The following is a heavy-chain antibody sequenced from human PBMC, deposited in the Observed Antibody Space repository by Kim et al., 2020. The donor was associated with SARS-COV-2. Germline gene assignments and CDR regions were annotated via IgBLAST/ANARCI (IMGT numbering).Heavy chain of an antibody. CDR1: GGSFSGYY. Sequence: SETLSLTCAVYGGSFSGYYWSWIRQPPGKGLEWIGEINHSGSTNYNPSLKSRVTISVDTSKNQFSLKLSSVTAADTAVYYCARSGRRWLQSKGAEYFQHWGQGTLVTVSS. V-gene: IGHV4-34*01. CDR3: ARSGRRWLQSKGAEYFQH. D-gene: IGHD5-12*01. J-gene: IGHJ1*01. CDR2: INHSGST.